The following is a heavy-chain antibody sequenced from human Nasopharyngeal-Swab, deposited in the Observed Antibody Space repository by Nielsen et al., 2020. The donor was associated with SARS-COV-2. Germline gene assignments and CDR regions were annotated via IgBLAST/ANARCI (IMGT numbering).Heavy chain of an antibody. D-gene: IGHD2-8*01. V-gene: IGHV4-31*03. J-gene: IGHJ2*01. Sequence: SETLSLTCTVSGGSISSGGYYWSWIRQHPGKGLEWIGYIYYSGSTYYNPSLKSRVTISVDTSKNQFSLKLSSVTAADTAVYYCARGRGMVYARSAGVWYFDLWGRGTLVTVSS. CDR1: GGSISSGGYY. CDR3: ARGRGMVYARSAGVWYFDL. CDR2: IYYSGST.